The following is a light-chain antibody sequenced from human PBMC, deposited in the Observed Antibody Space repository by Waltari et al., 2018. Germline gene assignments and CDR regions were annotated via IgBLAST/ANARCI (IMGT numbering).Light chain of an antibody. CDR3: MIWHNNAWV. V-gene: IGLV5-45*01. J-gene: IGLJ2*01. Sequence: QPVLTQPTSLSESPGASARLTCTLRSDISVGSYRIFWYQQKPGSPPRYLLNYHTDSNKYQGSGVPSRFSGSKDASANAGILLISGLQSEDEADYYCMIWHNNAWVFGGGTRLTVL. CDR1: SDISVGSYR. CDR2: YHTDSNK.